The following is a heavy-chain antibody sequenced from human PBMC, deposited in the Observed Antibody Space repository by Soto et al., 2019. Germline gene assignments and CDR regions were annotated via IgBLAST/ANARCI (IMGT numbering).Heavy chain of an antibody. J-gene: IGHJ5*02. V-gene: IGHV4-30-4*01. CDR3: ARGGERNNWFDP. Sequence: KTSETLSLTCTVSGGSISSGDYYWSWIRQPPGKGLEWIGYIYYSGSTYYNPSLKSRVTISVDTSKNQFSLKLSSVTAADTAVYYCARGGERNNWFDPWGQGTMVTVYS. D-gene: IGHD7-27*01. CDR2: IYYSGST. CDR1: GGSISSGDYY.